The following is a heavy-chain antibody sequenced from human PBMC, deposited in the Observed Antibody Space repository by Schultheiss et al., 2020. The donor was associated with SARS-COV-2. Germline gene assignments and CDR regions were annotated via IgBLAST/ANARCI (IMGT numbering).Heavy chain of an antibody. Sequence: ASVKVSCKASGYTFTSYGISWVRQAPGQGLEWMGWISAYNGNTNYAQKFQGRVTITADESTSTAYMELSSLRSEDTAVYYCARGYSSSSWVYYYYGMDVWGQGTTVTVSS. CDR2: ISAYNGNT. V-gene: IGHV1-18*01. D-gene: IGHD6-6*01. CDR3: ARGYSSSSWVYYYYGMDV. CDR1: GYTFTSYG. J-gene: IGHJ6*02.